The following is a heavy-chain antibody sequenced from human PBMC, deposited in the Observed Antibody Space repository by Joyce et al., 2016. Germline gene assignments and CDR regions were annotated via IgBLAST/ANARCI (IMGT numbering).Heavy chain of an antibody. D-gene: IGHD3-22*01. CDR3: ARDLSSSGYYIY. CDR2: ISYGRSNE. Sequence: QVQLVESGGGVVQPGRSLRLSCAASGFTLHIYSMHWVRQEPGKGWWWVAVISYGRSNEYYAVSVKGRLAVSRDNSNHTVSLQMNNLGPEDTALYYCARDLSSSGYYIYWGQGAPVTVSS. V-gene: IGHV3-30*09. CDR1: GFTLHIYS. J-gene: IGHJ4*02.